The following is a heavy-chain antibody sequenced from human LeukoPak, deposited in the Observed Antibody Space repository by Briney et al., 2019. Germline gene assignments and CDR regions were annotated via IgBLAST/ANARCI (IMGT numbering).Heavy chain of an antibody. V-gene: IGHV6-1*01. D-gene: IGHD3-22*01. CDR2: TYYRSKWFS. CDR3: ARVELIDSSGYYNVPTFDY. J-gene: IGHJ4*02. CDR1: GDSASSNTAT. Sequence: SQTLSLTCALSGDSASSNTATWNWLRQSPSRGLEWLGRTYYRSKWFSDYALSVKSRMMINPDTSKNQFSLHLSSVIPEDTAVYYCARVELIDSSGYYNVPTFDYWGQGALVTVSS.